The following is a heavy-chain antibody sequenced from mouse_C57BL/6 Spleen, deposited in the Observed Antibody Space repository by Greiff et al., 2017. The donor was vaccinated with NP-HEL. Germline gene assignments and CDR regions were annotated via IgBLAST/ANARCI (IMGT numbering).Heavy chain of an antibody. J-gene: IGHJ2*01. D-gene: IGHD4-1*01. CDR1: GYTFTSYW. CDR3: ARLAWDAFDY. V-gene: IGHV1-69*01. CDR2: IDPSDSYT. Sequence: QVQLQHPGAELVMPGASVKLSCKASGYTFTSYWMHWVKQRPGQGLEWIGEIDPSDSYTNYNQKFKGKSTLTVDKSSSTAYMQLSSLTSEDSAVYYCARLAWDAFDYWGQGTTLTVSS.